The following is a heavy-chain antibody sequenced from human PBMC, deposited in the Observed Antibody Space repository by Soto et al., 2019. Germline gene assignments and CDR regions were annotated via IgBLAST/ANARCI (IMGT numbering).Heavy chain of an antibody. CDR1: GYTFTSYG. D-gene: IGHD3-9*01. V-gene: IGHV1-18*01. Sequence: QVQLVQSGAEVKKPGASVKVSCKASGYTFTSYGISWVRQAPGQGLEWMGWISAYNGNTNYAQKLQGRVTMTTDTSTSTAYMELRSLRSDDTAVYSCARDLVYYDILTGSYDAFDIWGQGTMVTVSS. J-gene: IGHJ3*02. CDR2: ISAYNGNT. CDR3: ARDLVYYDILTGSYDAFDI.